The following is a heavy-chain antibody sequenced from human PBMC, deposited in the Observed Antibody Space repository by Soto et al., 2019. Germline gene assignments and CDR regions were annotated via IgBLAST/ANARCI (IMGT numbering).Heavy chain of an antibody. CDR3: TTEGYSGTYTHAFDS. J-gene: IGHJ4*02. CDR1: GFTFSNAW. CDR2: IKRQAESGAT. D-gene: IGHD1-26*01. Sequence: GGSLRLSCAASGFTFSNAWTSWVRQVTGKGLEWVGRIKRQAESGATYYAAAVNGRFNISRDDSKDTLYLQMNSLKTEDTAVYYCTTEGYSGTYTHAFDSWGQGTLVTVSS. V-gene: IGHV3-15*01.